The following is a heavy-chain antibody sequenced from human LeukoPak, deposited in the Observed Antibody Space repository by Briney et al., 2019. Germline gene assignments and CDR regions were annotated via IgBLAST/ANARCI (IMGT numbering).Heavy chain of an antibody. CDR1: GGSISSYY. CDR3: ARGAKVAVQRYSSSWYWFDP. J-gene: IGHJ5*02. CDR2: IYYSGST. Sequence: SETLSLTCTVSGGSISSYYWSWIRQPPGKGLEWIGYIYYSGSTNYNPSLKSRVTISVDTSKNQFSLKLSSVTAADTAVYYCARGAKVAVQRYSSSWYWFDPWGQGTLVTASS. V-gene: IGHV4-59*01. D-gene: IGHD6-13*01.